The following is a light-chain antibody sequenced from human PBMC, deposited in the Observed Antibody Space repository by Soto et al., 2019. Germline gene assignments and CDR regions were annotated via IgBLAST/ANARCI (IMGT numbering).Light chain of an antibody. CDR1: SSSIGSNY. V-gene: IGLV1-47*01. CDR2: RDS. J-gene: IGLJ3*02. CDR3: AAWDDSLRGWV. Sequence: QSVLTQPPSASGTPGQRVTISCSESSSSIGSNYIYWYQQLPGTAHKLLIYRDSQRPSGVPDRFSGSKSGTSASLAISGIRSEDEAEYYCAAWDDSLRGWVFGGGTKLTVL.